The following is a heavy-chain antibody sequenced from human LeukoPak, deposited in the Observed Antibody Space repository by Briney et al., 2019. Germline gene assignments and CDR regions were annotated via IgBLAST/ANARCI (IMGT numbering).Heavy chain of an antibody. V-gene: IGHV3-23*01. D-gene: IGHD6-13*01. CDR3: ARCMVLSQGWCNWFDP. CDR1: GFDLTTYA. Sequence: QPGGSLRLSCAASGFDLTTYAMTWVRQAPAKGLEWVSSIRIGGGGTYYADSVRDRFTISRDNSENTLHLQMNNLRVEDTARYFCARCMVLSQGWCNWFDPWGQGTPVTVSS. J-gene: IGHJ5*02. CDR2: IRIGGGGT.